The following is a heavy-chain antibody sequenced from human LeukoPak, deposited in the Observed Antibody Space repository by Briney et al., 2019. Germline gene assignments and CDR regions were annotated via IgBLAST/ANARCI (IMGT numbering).Heavy chain of an antibody. V-gene: IGHV3-48*03. CDR2: ISSSGATR. D-gene: IGHD2-15*01. Sequence: GGSLRLSCAASGFTFSSYEMNWVRQAPGKGLEWVSYISSSGATRYYADSVKGRFTMSRDNAKNSLYLLLNSLRAEDTAVYYCAREVVVAATRYMDVWGKGTTVTVSS. CDR1: GFTFSSYE. J-gene: IGHJ6*03. CDR3: AREVVVAATRYMDV.